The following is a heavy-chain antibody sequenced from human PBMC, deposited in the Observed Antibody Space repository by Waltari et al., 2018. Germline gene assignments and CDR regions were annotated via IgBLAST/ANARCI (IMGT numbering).Heavy chain of an antibody. Sequence: EVQLVESGGGLVQPGGSLRLSCAASGFTFSSYSMNWVPQCPGKGLEGVSYISSSRRTLFYAESVKGRFTISRDNAKNSLYLQMTSLGAEDTAVYYCARRSNRTGKGSFDYWGQGTLVTVS. CDR1: GFTFSSYS. D-gene: IGHD1-1*01. V-gene: IGHV3-48*01. CDR2: ISSSRRTL. CDR3: ARRSNRTGKGSFDY. J-gene: IGHJ4*02.